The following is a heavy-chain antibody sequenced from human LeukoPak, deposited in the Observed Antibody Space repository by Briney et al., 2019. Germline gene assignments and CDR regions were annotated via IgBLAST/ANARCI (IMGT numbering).Heavy chain of an antibody. J-gene: IGHJ3*02. Sequence: SETLSLTCTVSGGSMSPFYWSWLRQSPGKGLEWIGSIYYSGGTNYNPSLKSRVTISVDTSKNQFSLELSSVTAADTAVYYCAVNSTKHTFDIWGQGTMVTVSS. CDR1: GGSMSPFY. CDR2: IYYSGGT. V-gene: IGHV4-59*08. D-gene: IGHD1-1*01. CDR3: AVNSTKHTFDI.